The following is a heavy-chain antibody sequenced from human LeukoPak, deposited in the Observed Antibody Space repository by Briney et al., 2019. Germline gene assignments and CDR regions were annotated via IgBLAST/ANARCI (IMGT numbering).Heavy chain of an antibody. J-gene: IGHJ6*03. CDR3: ARVTVGGSGSYSPKRNYYYYMDV. V-gene: IGHV4-34*01. Sequence: SETLSLTCAVYGGSFSGYYWSWIRQPPGKGLEWIGEINHSGSTNYNPPLKSRVTISVDTSKNQFSLKLSSGTAADTAVYYCARVTVGGSGSYSPKRNYYYYMDVWGKGTTVTVSS. CDR1: GGSFSGYY. CDR2: INHSGST. D-gene: IGHD3-10*01.